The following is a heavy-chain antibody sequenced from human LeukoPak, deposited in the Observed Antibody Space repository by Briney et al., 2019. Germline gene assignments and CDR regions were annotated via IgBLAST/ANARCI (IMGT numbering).Heavy chain of an antibody. Sequence: ASAKVSCKVSGYTLTELSMHWVRQAPGKGLEWMGGFDPEDGETIYAQKFQGRVTITADESTSTAYMELSRLRSEDTAVYYCARGWDSSGQIPFFYWGQGTLVTVSS. CDR1: GYTLTELS. J-gene: IGHJ4*02. D-gene: IGHD3-22*01. CDR2: FDPEDGET. V-gene: IGHV1-24*01. CDR3: ARGWDSSGQIPFFY.